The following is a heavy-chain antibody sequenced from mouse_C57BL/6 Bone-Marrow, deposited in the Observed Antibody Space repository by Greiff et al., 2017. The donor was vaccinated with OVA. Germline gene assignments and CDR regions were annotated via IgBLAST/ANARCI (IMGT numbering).Heavy chain of an antibody. CDR2: ISNGGGST. J-gene: IGHJ3*01. D-gene: IGHD2-4*01. V-gene: IGHV5-12*01. Sequence: EVKLVESGGGLVQPGGSLKLSCAASGFTFSDYYMYWVRQTPEKRLEWVAYISNGGGSTYYPDTVKGRFTISRDNAKNTLYLQMSRLKSEDTAMYYCARGLRLFAYWGQGTLVTVSA. CDR3: ARGLRLFAY. CDR1: GFTFSDYY.